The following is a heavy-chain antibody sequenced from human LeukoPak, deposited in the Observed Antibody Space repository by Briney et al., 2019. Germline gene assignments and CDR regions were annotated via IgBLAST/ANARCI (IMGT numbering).Heavy chain of an antibody. CDR1: GYTFSGYY. CDR3: ARVGSSGWYVHPTLGY. D-gene: IGHD6-19*01. Sequence: ASVKVSCKASGYTFSGYYIHWVRQAPGQGLEWMAWINPSNGDTNYAQKFQGRVTMTRDTSISTAYMELTRLISDDTAVYYCARVGSSGWYVHPTLGYWGQGTLVTVSS. V-gene: IGHV1-2*02. J-gene: IGHJ4*02. CDR2: INPSNGDT.